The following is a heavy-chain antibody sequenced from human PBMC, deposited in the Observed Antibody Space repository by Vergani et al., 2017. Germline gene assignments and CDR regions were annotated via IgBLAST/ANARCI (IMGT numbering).Heavy chain of an antibody. V-gene: IGHV3-13*04. CDR2: IGTAGDT. CDR3: ARGGLYYYYGMDV. CDR1: GFTFSSYD. Sequence: EVQLVESGGGLVQPGGSLRLSCAASGFTFSSYDMHWVRQATGKGLEWVSAIGTAGDTYYPGSVKGRFTISRENAKNSLYLQMNSLRAGDTAVYYCARGGLYYYYGMDVWDQGTTVTVSS. J-gene: IGHJ6*02.